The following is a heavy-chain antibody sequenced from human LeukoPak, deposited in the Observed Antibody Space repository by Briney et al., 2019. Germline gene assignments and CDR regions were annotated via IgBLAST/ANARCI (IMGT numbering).Heavy chain of an antibody. D-gene: IGHD2-21*02. J-gene: IGHJ4*02. CDR2: IYYSGST. V-gene: IGHV4-59*08. CDR1: GASITGYY. Sequence: PSETLSLTCTVAGASITGYYWSWIWQPPGKGLEWIGYIYYSGSTDYNPSLNSRVTISVDTSENQLSLRLSSVTAADTAVYYCARQGYCGGDCFSDFWGQGSLVTVSS. CDR3: ARQGYCGGDCFSDF.